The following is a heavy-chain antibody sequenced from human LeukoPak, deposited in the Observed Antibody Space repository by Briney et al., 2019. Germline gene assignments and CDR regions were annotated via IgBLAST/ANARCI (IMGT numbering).Heavy chain of an antibody. V-gene: IGHV3-23*01. D-gene: IGHD2-2*01. Sequence: GGSLTLSCAASGFTFNSYAISWVRQAPGKGLDWVSAICGCGGTTYYADSVTGRFTISRDNSKNKLYLQMNRLRAEDTDVYFCAKAIAYCSSISCSPFDYWGQGPLVSVSS. CDR2: ICGCGGTT. CDR1: GFTFNSYA. CDR3: AKAIAYCSSISCSPFDY. J-gene: IGHJ4*02.